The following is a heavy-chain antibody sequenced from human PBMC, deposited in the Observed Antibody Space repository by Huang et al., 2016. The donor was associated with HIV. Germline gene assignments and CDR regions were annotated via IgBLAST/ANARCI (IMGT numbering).Heavy chain of an antibody. Sequence: QLQLQESGPVLVTPSETLSLTCTVSGGSISNSRYYWGWSRQPPGKGREWIGSIYLRGSAYYNLTLKSRGTMSIDWSKDQFYLEVRSVTDADTAVYYCARPRRSRDSDAFDLWGQGTMVSVSS. J-gene: IGHJ3*01. V-gene: IGHV4-39*01. CDR2: IYLRGSA. CDR1: GGSISNSRYY. CDR3: ARPRRSRDSDAFDL.